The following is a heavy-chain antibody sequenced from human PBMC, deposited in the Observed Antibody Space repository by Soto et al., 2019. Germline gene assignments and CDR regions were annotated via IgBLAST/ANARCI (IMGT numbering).Heavy chain of an antibody. J-gene: IGHJ6*02. V-gene: IGHV5-51*01. Sequence: PGESLKISCKGSGYSFTSYWIGWVRQMPGKGLEWMGIIYPGDSDTRYSPSFQGQVTISADKSISTAYLQWSSLKASDTAMYYCARHVGDSSSWYYYYYGMDVWGQGTTVTVS. CDR1: GYSFTSYW. CDR2: IYPGDSDT. D-gene: IGHD6-13*01. CDR3: ARHVGDSSSWYYYYYGMDV.